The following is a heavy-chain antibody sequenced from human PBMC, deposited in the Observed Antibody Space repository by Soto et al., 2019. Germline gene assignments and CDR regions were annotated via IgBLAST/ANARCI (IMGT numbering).Heavy chain of an antibody. CDR1: GGSINSGGYY. V-gene: IGHV4-31*03. CDR2: IYYSGST. D-gene: IGHD1-1*01. Sequence: SETLSLTCTVSGGSINSGGYYWSWIRQHPGKGLEWIGHIYYSGSTDYNPSLKSRVTISVDTSKNQFSLKLSSVTAADTAVYYCARWDAASTGYYFDYWGQGTLVTVSS. J-gene: IGHJ4*02. CDR3: ARWDAASTGYYFDY.